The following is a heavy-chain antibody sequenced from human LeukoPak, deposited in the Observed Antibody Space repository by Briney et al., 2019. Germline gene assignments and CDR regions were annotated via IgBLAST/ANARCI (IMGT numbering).Heavy chain of an antibody. CDR1: GFTFSSYA. CDR3: AKRVRTGTTLTDY. Sequence: GGSLRLSCAASGFTFSSYAVSWVRQTPGKGLEWVSSVSGSESNTYYADSVKGRFTISRDNSKNTLNLQMNSLRAEDTAVYYCAKRVRTGTTLTDYWGQGTLVTVSS. D-gene: IGHD1-1*01. V-gene: IGHV3-23*01. J-gene: IGHJ4*02. CDR2: VSGSESNT.